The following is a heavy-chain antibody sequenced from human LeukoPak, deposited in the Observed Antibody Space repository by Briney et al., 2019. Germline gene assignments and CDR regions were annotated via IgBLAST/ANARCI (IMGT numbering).Heavy chain of an antibody. CDR3: ASQRAGGTTAYYYYYYYMDV. CDR2: IDYSGST. D-gene: IGHD1-1*01. V-gene: IGHV4-59*01. J-gene: IGHJ6*03. Sequence: SETLSLTCTVSGGSLHNYYWSWIRQPPGKGLEWIGYIDYSGSTNYNPSLKSRVTISVDTSQNQFSLKLSSVTAADTAVYYCASQRAGGTTAYYYYYYYMDVWGKGTTVTISS. CDR1: GGSLHNYY.